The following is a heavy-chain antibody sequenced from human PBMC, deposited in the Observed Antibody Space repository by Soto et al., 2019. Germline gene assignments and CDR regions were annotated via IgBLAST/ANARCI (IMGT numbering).Heavy chain of an antibody. Sequence: EVQLLESGGGLVQPGGSLRLSCAASGFTFSSYAMSWVRQAPGKGLEWVSAISGSGGSTYYADSVKGRFTISRDNSKNTLYLQMNTLRAEDTAVYYCANLPMATIPIDDAFDIWGQGTMVTVSS. CDR3: ANLPMATIPIDDAFDI. J-gene: IGHJ3*02. D-gene: IGHD5-12*01. CDR1: GFTFSSYA. CDR2: ISGSGGST. V-gene: IGHV3-23*01.